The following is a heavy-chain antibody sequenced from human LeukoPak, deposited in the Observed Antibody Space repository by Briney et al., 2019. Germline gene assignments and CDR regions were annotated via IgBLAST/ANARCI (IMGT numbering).Heavy chain of an antibody. CDR2: IRRDGSVE. CDR3: ARDSNPQSSGYYFDAFDM. J-gene: IGHJ3*02. D-gene: IGHD3-22*01. Sequence: GGSLRLSCAASGFTFSSYAMNWVRQAPGKGLEWVANIRRDGSVEYYVDSVKGRFTISRDNTKNSLYLQMNSLRAEDTAVYYCARDSNPQSSGYYFDAFDMWGQGTMVTVSS. CDR1: GFTFSSYA. V-gene: IGHV3-7*01.